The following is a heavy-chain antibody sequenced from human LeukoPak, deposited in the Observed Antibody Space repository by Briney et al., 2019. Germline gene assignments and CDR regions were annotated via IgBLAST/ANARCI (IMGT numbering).Heavy chain of an antibody. D-gene: IGHD5-18*01. CDR2: IYYSGST. Sequence: PSETLSLTCTVSGGSVSSGSYYWGWIRQPPGKGLEWIGYIYYSGSTNYNPSLKSRVTISVDTSKNQFSLKLSSVTAADTAVYYCARADTGYYFDYWGQGTLVTVSS. CDR3: ARADTGYYFDY. V-gene: IGHV4-61*01. CDR1: GGSVSSGSYY. J-gene: IGHJ4*02.